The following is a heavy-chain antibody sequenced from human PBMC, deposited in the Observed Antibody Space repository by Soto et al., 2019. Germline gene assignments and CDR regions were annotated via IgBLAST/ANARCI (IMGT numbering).Heavy chain of an antibody. Sequence: QVQLQESGPGLVKPSETLSLTCTVSGGSVSSGSYYWSWIRQPPGKGLEWIGYIYYSGSTNYNPSLKSRVTISVDTSKNQFSLKLSSVTAADTAVYYCARYQWFGEQYWFDPWGQGTLVTVSS. CDR3: ARYQWFGEQYWFDP. CDR2: IYYSGST. V-gene: IGHV4-61*01. J-gene: IGHJ5*02. D-gene: IGHD3-10*01. CDR1: GGSVSSGSYY.